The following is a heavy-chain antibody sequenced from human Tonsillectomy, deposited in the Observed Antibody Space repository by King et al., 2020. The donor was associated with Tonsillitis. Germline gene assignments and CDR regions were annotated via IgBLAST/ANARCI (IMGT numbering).Heavy chain of an antibody. V-gene: IGHV5-51*03. CDR2: SYPGDSDT. D-gene: IGHD1-26*01. CDR3: ARRGGRQFYDYYMDV. CDR1: GYSFTNYW. J-gene: IGHJ6*03. Sequence: QLVQSGAEVKKPGESLKISCTGSGYSFTNYWIAWVRQMPGKGLESVGISYPGDSDTIYSPSFQGQDTTSADKSPSTAYLPWSSLKASDTAMYYCARRGGRQFYDYYMDVWGKGTTVTVSS.